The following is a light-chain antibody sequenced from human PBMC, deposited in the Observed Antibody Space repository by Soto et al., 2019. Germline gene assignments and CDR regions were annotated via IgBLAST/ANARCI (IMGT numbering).Light chain of an antibody. J-gene: IGKJ1*01. CDR3: QEYNTWPWT. V-gene: IGKV3-15*01. CDR2: GAS. CDR1: QSVNNN. Sequence: ETLMTQSPATLSVSPGERATLSCRASQSVNNNLAWYQQKLGQAPRVLIYGASTRATGIPARFTGRGSGTEFILTITSLQSEDSAVYYCQEYNTWPWTFGQGTKVDIK.